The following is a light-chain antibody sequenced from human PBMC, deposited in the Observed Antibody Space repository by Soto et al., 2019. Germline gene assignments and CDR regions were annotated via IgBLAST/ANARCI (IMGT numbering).Light chain of an antibody. Sequence: SYELTQPPSVSVAPGQTARITCGGNNIGRKSVHWYQQKPGQAPVLAVFDDSDRPSGIPERFSGSNSGNTATLTISSVEAGDEADYFCQAWDSTNDHFVFGTGTKV. CDR2: DDS. CDR1: NIGRKS. J-gene: IGLJ1*01. CDR3: QAWDSTNDHFV. V-gene: IGLV3-21*02.